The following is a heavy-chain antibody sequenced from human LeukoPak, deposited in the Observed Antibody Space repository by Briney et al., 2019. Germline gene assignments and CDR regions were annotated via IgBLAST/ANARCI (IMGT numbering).Heavy chain of an antibody. CDR3: TTDTAMVVYYYYGMDV. V-gene: IGHV3-15*01. CDR2: IKSKTDGGTT. D-gene: IGHD5-18*01. Sequence: GGSLRLSCAASGFIFNSYWMSWVRQAPGKGLEWVGRIKSKTDGGTTDYAAPVKGRFTISRDDSKNTLYLQMNSLKTEDTAVYYCTTDTAMVVYYYYGMDVWGQGTTVTVSS. CDR1: GFIFNSYW. J-gene: IGHJ6*02.